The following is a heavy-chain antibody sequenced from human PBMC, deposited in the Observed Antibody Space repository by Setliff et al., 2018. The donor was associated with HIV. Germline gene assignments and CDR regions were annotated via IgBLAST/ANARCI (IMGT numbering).Heavy chain of an antibody. CDR3: ARDPGRYNGMDV. Sequence: GGSLRLSCAASGFIFSGYTMVWVRQAPGKGLEWVSSISSSGNFIYYEDSVKGRFTMSRDNAKNTLYLQMNSLRAEDTAVYYCARDPGRYNGMDVWGQGTTVTVSS. D-gene: IGHD1-20*01. CDR1: GFIFSGYT. CDR2: ISSSGNFI. V-gene: IGHV3-21*01. J-gene: IGHJ6*02.